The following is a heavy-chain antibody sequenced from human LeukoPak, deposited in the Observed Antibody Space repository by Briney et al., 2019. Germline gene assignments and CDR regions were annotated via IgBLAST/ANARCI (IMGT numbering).Heavy chain of an antibody. D-gene: IGHD2-15*01. CDR1: GYTFTSYG. J-gene: IGHJ4*02. Sequence: ASVKVSCKASGYTFTSYGISWVRQAPGQGREWMGWISAYNGNTNYAQKLQGRVTMTTDTSTSTAYMELRSLRSDDTAVYYCARRSRGRYCSGGSCSSLDYWGQGTLVTVSS. CDR3: ARRSRGRYCSGGSCSSLDY. CDR2: ISAYNGNT. V-gene: IGHV1-18*01.